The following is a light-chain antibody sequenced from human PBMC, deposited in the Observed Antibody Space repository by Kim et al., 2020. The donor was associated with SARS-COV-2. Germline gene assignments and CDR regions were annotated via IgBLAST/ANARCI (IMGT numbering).Light chain of an antibody. CDR2: GAS. CDR1: IKNW. J-gene: IGKJ4*01. V-gene: IGKV1-5*03. Sequence: IKNWLAWYQLKPGKAPHLLIFGASTLQEGVPSRFSGSGSGTEFSLTINSLQPDDFAIYYCQQYHSYHLTFGGGTKVDIK. CDR3: QQYHSYHLT.